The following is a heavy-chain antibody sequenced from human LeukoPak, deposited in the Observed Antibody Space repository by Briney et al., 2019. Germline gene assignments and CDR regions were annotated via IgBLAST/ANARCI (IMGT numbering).Heavy chain of an antibody. CDR2: ISYDGSNK. V-gene: IGHV3-30*04. J-gene: IGHJ4*02. CDR3: ARDEVSTYDSSGYYGY. D-gene: IGHD3-22*01. CDR1: GSTFSSYA. Sequence: PGRSLRHSCAASGSTFSSYAMHWVRQAPGKGLEWVAVISYDGSNKYYADSVKGRFTISRDNSKNTLYLQMNSLRAEDTAVYYCARDEVSTYDSSGYYGYWGQGTLVTVSS.